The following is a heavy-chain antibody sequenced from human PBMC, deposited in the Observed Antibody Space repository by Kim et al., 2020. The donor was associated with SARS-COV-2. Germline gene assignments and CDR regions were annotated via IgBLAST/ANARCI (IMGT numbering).Heavy chain of an antibody. CDR3: ARATYYYDSSGYYPPPDY. J-gene: IGHJ4*02. CDR2: INAGNGNT. Sequence: ASVKVSCKASGYTFTSYAMHWVRQAPGQRLEWMGWINAGNGNTKYSQKFQGRVTITRDTSASTAYMELSSLRSEDTAVYYCARATYYYDSSGYYPPPDYWGQGTLVTVSS. V-gene: IGHV1-3*01. D-gene: IGHD3-22*01. CDR1: GYTFTSYA.